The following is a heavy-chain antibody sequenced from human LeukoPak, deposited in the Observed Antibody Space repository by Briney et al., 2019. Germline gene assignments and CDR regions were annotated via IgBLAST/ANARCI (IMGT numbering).Heavy chain of an antibody. CDR1: GFTFSSYG. CDR2: ISYDGSNK. CDR3: AKDSPGLDY. V-gene: IGHV3-30*18. Sequence: PGGSLRLSCAASGFTFSSYGMHWVRQAPGKGLEWVAVISYDGSNKYYADSVKGRFTISRDNSKNTLYLQMDSLRAEDTAVYYCAKDSPGLDYWGQGTLVTVSS. J-gene: IGHJ4*02.